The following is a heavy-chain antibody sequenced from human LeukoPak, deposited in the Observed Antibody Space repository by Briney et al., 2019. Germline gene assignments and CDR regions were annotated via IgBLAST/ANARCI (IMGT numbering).Heavy chain of an antibody. CDR3: ARVGVLRFLEWYIGMDV. CDR2: IIPIFGTA. CDR1: GGTFISYA. Sequence: GASVKVSCKASGGTFISYAISWVRQAPGQGLEWMGGIIPIFGTANYAQKFQGRVTITADESTSTAYMELSSLRSEDTAVYYCARVGVLRFLEWYIGMDVWGQGTTVTVSS. D-gene: IGHD3-3*01. J-gene: IGHJ6*02. V-gene: IGHV1-69*13.